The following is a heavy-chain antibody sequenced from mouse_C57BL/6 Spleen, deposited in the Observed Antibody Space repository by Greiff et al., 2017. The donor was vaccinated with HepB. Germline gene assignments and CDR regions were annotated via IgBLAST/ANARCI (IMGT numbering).Heavy chain of an antibody. D-gene: IGHD1-1*01. J-gene: IGHJ1*03. CDR3: ARSLIYYDGSTPGYFDV. CDR1: GFNFTDYY. V-gene: IGHV7-3*01. CDR2: LRNKANGYTT. Sequence: EVKLVESGGGLVQPGGSLSLSCAASGFNFTDYYMSWVRQPPGKALEWLGFLRNKANGYTTEYSASVKGRFTISRDNSHSILYHQMNALRAEASATYYCARSLIYYDGSTPGYFDVWGTGTTVTVSS.